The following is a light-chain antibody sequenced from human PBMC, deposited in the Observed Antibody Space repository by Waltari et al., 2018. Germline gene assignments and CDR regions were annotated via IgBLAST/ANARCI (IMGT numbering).Light chain of an antibody. Sequence: DVVMTQSPLSLPVTLGQPASISCGSSQSPVPSGGDTYLNWFQQRPGQAPRRLIYKVSNRDSGVPDRFSGSGSGTDFTLKISRVEAEDVAVYYCMQATHWPGTFGQGTKVEIK. CDR2: KVS. V-gene: IGKV2-30*02. J-gene: IGKJ1*01. CDR1: QSPVPSGGDTY. CDR3: MQATHWPGT.